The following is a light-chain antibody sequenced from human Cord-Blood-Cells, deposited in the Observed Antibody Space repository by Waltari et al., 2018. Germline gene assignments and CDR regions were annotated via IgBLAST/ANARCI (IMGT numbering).Light chain of an antibody. Sequence: SSELTQDPAVSVALGQTVRITWQGDSLRSYYASWYKQKPGQAPVLVIYGKNNRPSGIPDLFSGSSSGNTASLTITGAQAEDEADYYCNSRDSSGNHYVFGTGTKVTVL. V-gene: IGLV3-19*01. J-gene: IGLJ1*01. CDR1: SLRSYY. CDR3: NSRDSSGNHYV. CDR2: GKN.